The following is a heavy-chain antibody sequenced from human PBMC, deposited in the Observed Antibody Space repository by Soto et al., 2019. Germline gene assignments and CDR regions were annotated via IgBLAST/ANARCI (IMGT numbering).Heavy chain of an antibody. CDR3: AKAVYYYDSSGPPGVDY. CDR1: GFTFSSYA. Sequence: PGGSLRLSCAASGFTFSSYAMSWVRQAPGKGLEWVSAISGSGGSTYYADTVKGRFTISRDNSKNTLYLQMNSLRAEDTAVYYCAKAVYYYDSSGPPGVDYWGQGTLVTVSS. J-gene: IGHJ4*02. D-gene: IGHD3-22*01. V-gene: IGHV3-23*01. CDR2: ISGSGGST.